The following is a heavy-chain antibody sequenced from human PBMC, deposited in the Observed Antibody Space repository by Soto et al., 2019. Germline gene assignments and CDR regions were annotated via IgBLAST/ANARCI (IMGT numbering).Heavy chain of an antibody. CDR3: ARDLSRYSGRDS. V-gene: IGHV1-18*01. CDR2: INPYDGKT. J-gene: IGHJ5*02. Sequence: ASVKVSCKTSGYTFISSGISWVRQAPGQGLEWMGWINPYDGKTHSAQKFQGRVTMTADTSTGTAYMEIMSLTSLDTAVYFCARDLSRYSGRDSWGQGTLVNVS. D-gene: IGHD2-15*01. CDR1: GYTFISSG.